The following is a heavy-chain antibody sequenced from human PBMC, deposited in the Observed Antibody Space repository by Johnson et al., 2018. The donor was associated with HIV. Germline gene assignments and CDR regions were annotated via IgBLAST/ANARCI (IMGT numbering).Heavy chain of an antibody. CDR2: INSGGGT. V-gene: IGHV3-66*01. Sequence: VQLVESGGGLVQPGGSLRLSCAASGLTVSNNYMTWVRQGPGKGLEWVSVINSGGGTYYADSVTGRFTISRDNSKNTLYLQMNSLRAEDTAVYYCAKGEPYYYDIGDAFDIWGQGTMVTVSS. D-gene: IGHD3-22*01. CDR3: AKGEPYYYDIGDAFDI. CDR1: GLTVSNNY. J-gene: IGHJ3*02.